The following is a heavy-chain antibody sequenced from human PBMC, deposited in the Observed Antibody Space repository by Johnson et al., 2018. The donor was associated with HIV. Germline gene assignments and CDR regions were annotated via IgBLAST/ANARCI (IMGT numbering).Heavy chain of an antibody. J-gene: IGHJ3*02. Sequence: VHLVESGGGVVQPGRSLRLSCAASGFTFSSYAMHWVRQAPGKGLEWVAVISYDGSNKYYADSVKGRFTISRDNSKNTLYLQMKSLRAEDTAVYYCAKDLSRPTLNAFDIWGQGTMVTVSS. CDR1: GFTFSSYA. D-gene: IGHD4-11*01. CDR2: ISYDGSNK. CDR3: AKDLSRPTLNAFDI. V-gene: IGHV3-30*04.